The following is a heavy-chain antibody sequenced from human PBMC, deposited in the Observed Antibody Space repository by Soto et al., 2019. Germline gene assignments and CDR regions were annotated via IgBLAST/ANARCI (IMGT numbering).Heavy chain of an antibody. V-gene: IGHV4-59*01. CDR2: IYYSGST. D-gene: IGHD3-3*02. CDR3: AGGHSAGLADRAWFDP. J-gene: IGHJ5*02. CDR1: GGSISSYY. Sequence: QVQLQESGPGLVKPSETLSLTCTVSGGSISSYYWSWIRQPPGKGLEWIGYIYYSGSTNYNPSLKSRVTISVDTSKNPFSLRLSSGTAADTAVYYCAGGHSAGLADRAWFDPWGQGTLVTVSS.